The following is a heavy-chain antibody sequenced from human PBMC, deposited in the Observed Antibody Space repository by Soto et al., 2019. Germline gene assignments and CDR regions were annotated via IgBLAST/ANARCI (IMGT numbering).Heavy chain of an antibody. CDR3: ARVTDSSGYYYVDY. CDR2: IYSGGST. D-gene: IGHD3-22*01. J-gene: IGHJ4*02. CDR1: GFTVSSNY. V-gene: IGHV3-53*04. Sequence: GGSMRLSCAASGFTVSSNYMSWVRQAPGKWREWVSVIYSGGSTYYADSVKGRFTISRHNSKNTLYLQMNSLRAEDTAVYYCARVTDSSGYYYVDYWGQGTLVTVSS.